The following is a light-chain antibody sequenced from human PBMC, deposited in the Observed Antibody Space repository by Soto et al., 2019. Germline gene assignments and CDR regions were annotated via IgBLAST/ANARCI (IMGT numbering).Light chain of an antibody. J-gene: IGKJ1*01. CDR2: AAS. V-gene: IGKV1-39*01. Sequence: DIQMTQSPSSLSASVGDRVTLTCRASQSISINLNWYQQKPGKAPKVLIYAASTLHSGVPSRFSGSGSGTDFTLTISSLQPEDFATYYCQQNYNTPRTFGPGTKVEVK. CDR3: QQNYNTPRT. CDR1: QSISIN.